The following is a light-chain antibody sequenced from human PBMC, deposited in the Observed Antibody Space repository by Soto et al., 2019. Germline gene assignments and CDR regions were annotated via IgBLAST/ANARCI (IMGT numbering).Light chain of an antibody. CDR1: QSILNSPIDKNY. CDR3: HLYYSFPFT. Sequence: DIVLTQSPGSLAVSLGERAAINCKSSQSILNSPIDKNYLAWYQQKPGQPPYLLISWASFRESGVPDRFSGSGSGTDFTLTIRSLHPESVAVYYCHLYYSFPFTFDQATNLEI. V-gene: IGKV4-1*01. J-gene: IGKJ2*01. CDR2: WAS.